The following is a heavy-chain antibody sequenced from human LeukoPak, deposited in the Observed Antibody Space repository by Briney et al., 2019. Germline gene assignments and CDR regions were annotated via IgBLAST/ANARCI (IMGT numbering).Heavy chain of an antibody. CDR1: GDRVSSNSAS. D-gene: IGHD6-13*01. V-gene: IGHV6-1*01. Sequence: SQTLSLTCAISGDRVSSNSASWHWIRQSPSRGLEWLGGTYYRSKWYHDYAVSVKSRITINPDTSKNQFSLQLNSVTPEDTAVYYCARSSSLSFDYWGQGTLVTVSS. CDR3: ARSSSLSFDY. CDR2: TYYRSKWYH. J-gene: IGHJ4*02.